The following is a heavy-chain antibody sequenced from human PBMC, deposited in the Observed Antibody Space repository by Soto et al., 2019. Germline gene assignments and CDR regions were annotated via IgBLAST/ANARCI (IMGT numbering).Heavy chain of an antibody. CDR3: ARAVTTLDSYYYYGMDV. CDR1: GGTFSSYT. V-gene: IGHV1-69*02. D-gene: IGHD4-17*01. Sequence: QVQLVQSGAEVKKPGSSVKVSCKASGGTFSSYTISWVRQAPGQGLEWMGRIIPILGIANYAQKFQGRVTITAGKSTSTAYMELSSLRSEDTAVYYCARAVTTLDSYYYYGMDVWGQGTTVTVSS. CDR2: IIPILGIA. J-gene: IGHJ6*02.